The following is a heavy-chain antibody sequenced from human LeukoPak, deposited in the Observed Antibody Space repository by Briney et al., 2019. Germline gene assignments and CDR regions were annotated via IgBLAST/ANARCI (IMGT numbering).Heavy chain of an antibody. CDR2: ISGTGDNT. J-gene: IGHJ6*01. V-gene: IGHV3-23*01. CDR1: GFTFSSFG. CDR3: AKMKGHPLPKYYMDV. Sequence: GGSLRLSCAASGFTFSSFGMSWVRRTPGQGLGWVSGISGTGDNTLYADSVKGRLTISRDNSKNTLYLEMNSLRAEDTAISYCAKMKGHPLPKYYMDVWGQGTTVTVSS. D-gene: IGHD1-26*01.